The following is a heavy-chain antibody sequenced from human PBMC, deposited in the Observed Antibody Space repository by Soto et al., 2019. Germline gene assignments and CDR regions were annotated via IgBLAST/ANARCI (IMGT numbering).Heavy chain of an antibody. Sequence: ASVNVSCKASGYTFTSYCISWVRQAPGQGLEWMGWISAYNGNTNYAQKLQGRVTMTTDTSTSTAYMELRSLRSDDTAVYYCARDLGVVAATALHYWGQGTLVTVSS. CDR3: ARDLGVVAATALHY. J-gene: IGHJ4*02. CDR2: ISAYNGNT. V-gene: IGHV1-18*01. CDR1: GYTFTSYC. D-gene: IGHD2-15*01.